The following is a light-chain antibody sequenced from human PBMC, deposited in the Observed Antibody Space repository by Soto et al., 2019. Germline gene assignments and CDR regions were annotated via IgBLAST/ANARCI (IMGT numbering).Light chain of an antibody. V-gene: IGKV1-33*01. Sequence: DIEMTQSPSSLSASVGDRVTITCQASQDISNYLNWYQQKTGRAPKLLIYDASNLESGVSSRFSGSLSGTDFSLTINRLQPDDFATYYCQQYDDFPLSFGRGTRLE. CDR3: QQYDDFPLS. CDR1: QDISNY. J-gene: IGKJ5*01. CDR2: DAS.